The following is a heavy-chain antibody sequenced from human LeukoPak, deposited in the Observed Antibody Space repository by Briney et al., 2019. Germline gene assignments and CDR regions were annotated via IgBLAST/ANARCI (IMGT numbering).Heavy chain of an antibody. D-gene: IGHD2-2*01. J-gene: IGHJ6*02. V-gene: IGHV1-18*01. CDR1: GGTFSSYA. CDR2: ISAYNGNT. Sequence: EASVKVSCKASGGTFSSYAISWVRQAPGQGLEWMGWISAYNGNTNYAQKLQGRVTMTTDTSTSTAYMELRSLRSDDTAVYYCARDRRMYIVVVPAATKQSNYYYYYGMDVWGQGTTVTVSS. CDR3: ARDRRMYIVVVPAATKQSNYYYYYGMDV.